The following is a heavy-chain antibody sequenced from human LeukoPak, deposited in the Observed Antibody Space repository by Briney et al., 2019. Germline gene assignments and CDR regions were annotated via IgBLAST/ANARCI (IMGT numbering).Heavy chain of an antibody. Sequence: ASVKVSCKASGYTFTSYDINWVRQATGQGLEWMGWMNPNSGNTGYAQKFQGRVTMTRNTSISTAYMELSSLRSEDTAVYYCARTFHYYGSGSYYNLVYWGQGTLSPSPQ. V-gene: IGHV1-8*01. CDR3: ARTFHYYGSGSYYNLVY. CDR1: GYTFTSYD. CDR2: MNPNSGNT. J-gene: IGHJ4*02. D-gene: IGHD3-10*01.